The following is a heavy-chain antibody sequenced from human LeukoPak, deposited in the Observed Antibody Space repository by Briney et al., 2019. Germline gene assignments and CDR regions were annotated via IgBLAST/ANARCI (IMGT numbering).Heavy chain of an antibody. CDR2: INPSGGST. CDR1: GYTFINYY. Sequence: ASVKVSCKASGYTFINYYIHWVRQAPGQGLEWMGIINPSGGSTSYAQKFQGRVTMTRDTSTSTVYMELSSLRSEDTAVYYCATEVVPAATYYYYGMDVWGQGNHGHRLL. D-gene: IGHD2-2*01. CDR3: ATEVVPAATYYYYGMDV. J-gene: IGHJ6*02. V-gene: IGHV1-46*01.